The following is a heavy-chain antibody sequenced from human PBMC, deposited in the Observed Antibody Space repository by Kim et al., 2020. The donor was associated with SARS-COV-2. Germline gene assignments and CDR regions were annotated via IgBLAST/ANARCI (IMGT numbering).Heavy chain of an antibody. V-gene: IGHV4-59*08. Sequence: SETLSLTCTVSGGSISSFYWSWIRQPPGKGLEWIGYVYYSGNTNYNPSLKSRVTISVDTSKNQFSLKLSSVTAADTAVYYCARHLIDMAPFGYWGHGTLV. D-gene: IGHD3-22*01. CDR1: GGSISSFY. CDR3: ARHLIDMAPFGY. CDR2: VYYSGNT. J-gene: IGHJ4*01.